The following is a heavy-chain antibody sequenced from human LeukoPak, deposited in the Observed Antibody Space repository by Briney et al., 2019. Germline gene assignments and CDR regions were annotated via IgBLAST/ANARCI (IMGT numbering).Heavy chain of an antibody. J-gene: IGHJ6*02. Sequence: GASVKVSCKASGGTFSSYAISWVRQAPGQGLEWMGGIIAIFGTANYAQKFQGRVTITADESTSTAYMELSSLRSEDTAVYYCARDPAGAYIVATQGYGMDVWGQGTTVTVSS. CDR2: IIAIFGTA. V-gene: IGHV1-69*13. CDR3: ARDPAGAYIVATQGYGMDV. D-gene: IGHD5-12*01. CDR1: GGTFSSYA.